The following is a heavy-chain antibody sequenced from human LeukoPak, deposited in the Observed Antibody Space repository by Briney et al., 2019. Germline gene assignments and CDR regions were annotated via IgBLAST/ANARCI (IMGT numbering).Heavy chain of an antibody. CDR1: GFTVSSNY. D-gene: IGHD5-12*01. Sequence: QTGGSLRLSCAASGFTVSSNYMSWVRQAPGKGLEWVSVIYSGGSTYYADSVRGRFTISRDNSKNTLYLQMNSLRAEDTAVYYCASTPPDRYSGYDFDYWGQGTLVTVSS. CDR2: IYSGGST. J-gene: IGHJ4*02. V-gene: IGHV3-53*01. CDR3: ASTPPDRYSGYDFDY.